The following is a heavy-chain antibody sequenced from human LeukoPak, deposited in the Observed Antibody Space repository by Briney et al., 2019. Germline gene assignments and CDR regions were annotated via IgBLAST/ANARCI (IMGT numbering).Heavy chain of an antibody. D-gene: IGHD3-3*02. CDR3: ASSTASRAFDM. Sequence: GGSLRLSCAASGFTFSSYSMNWVRQAPGKGLEWFSYISSGSSTIYYADSVKGRFTISRDNAKNSLYVQMNSLRAEDTAAHYCASSTASRAFDMWGQGTMVTVSS. V-gene: IGHV3-48*01. CDR2: ISSGSSTI. CDR1: GFTFSSYS. J-gene: IGHJ3*02.